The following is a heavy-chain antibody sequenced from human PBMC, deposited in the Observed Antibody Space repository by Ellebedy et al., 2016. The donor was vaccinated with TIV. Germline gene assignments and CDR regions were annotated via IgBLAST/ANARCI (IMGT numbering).Heavy chain of an antibody. CDR2: INPSGGST. CDR1: GYTFSSYF. Sequence: VSVKVSCXASGYTFSSYFMHWVRQAPGQGLEWMGIINPSGGSTSYAQKFQGRVTLTRDTSTSTVYMGLSSLRSEDTAVYYCARDLFGGVTADYWGQGTLVTVSS. D-gene: IGHD3-16*01. CDR3: ARDLFGGVTADY. J-gene: IGHJ4*02. V-gene: IGHV1-46*01.